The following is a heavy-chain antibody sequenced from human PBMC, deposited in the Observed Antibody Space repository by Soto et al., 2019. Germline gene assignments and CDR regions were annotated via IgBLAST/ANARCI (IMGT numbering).Heavy chain of an antibody. V-gene: IGHV3-23*01. CDR2: ISYGGGTT. CDR3: AKNPGYYDDSTGYHFNY. J-gene: IGHJ4*02. D-gene: IGHD3-22*01. Sequence: GGSLRLSCAASEFTFSNYAMSWVRQAPGKGLKWVSAISYGGGTTYYADSVKGRFTISRDNSKNTLYLQMNSLRAEDTAVYYCAKNPGYYDDSTGYHFNYWGQGTLVTVSS. CDR1: EFTFSNYA.